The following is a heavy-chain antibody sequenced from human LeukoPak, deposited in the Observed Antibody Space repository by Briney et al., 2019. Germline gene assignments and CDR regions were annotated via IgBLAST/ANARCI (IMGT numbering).Heavy chain of an antibody. J-gene: IGHJ4*02. D-gene: IGHD2-21*02. V-gene: IGHV3-21*01. CDR3: ATRVVVTAMGSFDY. Sequence: PGGSLRLSRAASGFTFSSYSMNWVRQAPGKGLEWVSSISSSSSYIYYADSVKGRFTISRDNAKNSLYLQMNSLRAEDTAVYYCATRVVVTAMGSFDYWGQGTLDTVSS. CDR2: ISSSSSYI. CDR1: GFTFSSYS.